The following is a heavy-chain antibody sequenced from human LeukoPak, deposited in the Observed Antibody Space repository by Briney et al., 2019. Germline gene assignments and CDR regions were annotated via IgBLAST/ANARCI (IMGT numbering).Heavy chain of an antibody. CDR1: GFTLSNHA. CDR2: ISGSGAMT. D-gene: IGHD1-26*01. V-gene: IGHV3-23*01. Sequence: GGSLRLSCAASGFTLSNHAMIWVRQAPGKGLEWVSSISGSGAMTYYADSVKGRFTISRDNAMDTLYLQMNSLRADDTAVYYCARGERIVGAYGDAFDIWGQGTMVTVSS. CDR3: ARGERIVGAYGDAFDI. J-gene: IGHJ3*02.